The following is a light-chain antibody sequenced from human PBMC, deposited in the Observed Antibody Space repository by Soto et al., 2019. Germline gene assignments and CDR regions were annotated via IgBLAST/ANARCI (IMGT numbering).Light chain of an antibody. Sequence: QSVLTQPPSASGTPGQRVTISCSGSSSNMGSNYVYWYQQLPGTAPNLLIYTNIQRPSGVPDRFSGAKSGTSASLAISGLRSEDEADYYCAAWDDSLSGWVFGGGTKVTVL. CDR3: AAWDDSLSGWV. J-gene: IGLJ3*02. CDR1: SSNMGSNY. V-gene: IGLV1-47*02. CDR2: TNI.